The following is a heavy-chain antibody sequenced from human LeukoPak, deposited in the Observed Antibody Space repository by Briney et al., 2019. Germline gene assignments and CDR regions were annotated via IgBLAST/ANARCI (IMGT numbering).Heavy chain of an antibody. V-gene: IGHV4-34*01. CDR3: ARLAPYDFWSGYFGLDY. D-gene: IGHD3-3*01. CDR1: GGSFSGYY. Sequence: PSETLSLTCAVYGGSFSGYYWSWIRQPPGKGLEWIGEINHSGSTNYNPSLKSRVTISVDTSKNQFSLKLSSVTAADTAVYYCARLAPYDFWSGYFGLDYWGQGTLVTVSS. J-gene: IGHJ4*02. CDR2: INHSGST.